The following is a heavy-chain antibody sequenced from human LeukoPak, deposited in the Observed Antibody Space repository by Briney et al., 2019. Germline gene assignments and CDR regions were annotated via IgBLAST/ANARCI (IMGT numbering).Heavy chain of an antibody. D-gene: IGHD3-22*01. CDR1: GGSTSSYY. CDR3: ARDSTYYYDSSGYYSDAFDI. J-gene: IGHJ3*02. Sequence: SETLSLTCTVSGGSTSSYYWSWIRQPPGKGLEWIGYIYYSGSTNYNPSLKSRVTISVDTSKNQFSLKLSSVTAADTAVYYCARDSTYYYDSSGYYSDAFDIWGQGTMVTVSS. CDR2: IYYSGST. V-gene: IGHV4-59*01.